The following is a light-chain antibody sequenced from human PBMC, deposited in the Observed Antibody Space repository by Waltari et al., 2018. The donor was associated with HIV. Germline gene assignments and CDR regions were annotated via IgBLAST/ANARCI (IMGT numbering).Light chain of an antibody. CDR2: EVS. Sequence: QSALTQPASVSGYPGQSITISCTGTSSDVGGYNYVSWYQQHPGKAPKLMIYEVSNLPSGVSNRFSGSKSGNTASLTISGLQAEDEADYYCSSYTSSSTFVVFGGGTKLTVL. J-gene: IGLJ2*01. CDR1: SSDVGGYNY. CDR3: SSYTSSSTFVV. V-gene: IGLV2-14*01.